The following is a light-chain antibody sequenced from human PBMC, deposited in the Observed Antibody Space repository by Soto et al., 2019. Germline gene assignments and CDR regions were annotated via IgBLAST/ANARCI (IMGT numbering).Light chain of an antibody. CDR3: QSYDSSLSAWV. V-gene: IGLV1-40*01. J-gene: IGLJ2*01. CDR2: GNN. Sequence: QSALTQPPSVSGAPGQRVTISCTGSGSNIGANYDVHWYQQFPGTAPKLVIYGNNNRPSGVPDRFSGSKSGTSASLAITGLRTEDEADYYCQSYDSSLSAWVFGGGTKVTVL. CDR1: GSNIGANYD.